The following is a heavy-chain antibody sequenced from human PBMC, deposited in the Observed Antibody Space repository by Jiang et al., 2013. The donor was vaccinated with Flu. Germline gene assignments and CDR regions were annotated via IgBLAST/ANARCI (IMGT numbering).Heavy chain of an antibody. J-gene: IGHJ4*02. V-gene: IGHV3-30*02. CDR1: GFSFSYYG. CDR3: ATLRGSSYDTYLMDF. Sequence: QLVESGGGVVQPGGSLRLSCAASGFSFSYYGMTWVRQAPGKGLEWVAFIRFDGTQRYYADSVKGRFTISRDNSKNMVDLQMNSLRPEDTAVYYCATLRGSSYDTYLMDFWGQGTLVTVSS. D-gene: IGHD3-9*01. CDR2: IRFDGTQR.